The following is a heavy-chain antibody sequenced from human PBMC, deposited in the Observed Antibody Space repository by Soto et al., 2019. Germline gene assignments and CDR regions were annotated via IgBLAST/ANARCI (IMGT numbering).Heavy chain of an antibody. J-gene: IGHJ5*02. CDR2: IYYTGST. Sequence: SETLSLTCSVSGDSVSSGSHSWTWIRQPPGKGLEFIGHIYYTGSTNYNPSLKSRVTISVDTSKNQISLKLTSVTAADTAVYYCSKSDWFDPWGQGTLVTVSS. CDR1: GDSVSSGSHS. V-gene: IGHV4-61*01. CDR3: SKSDWFDP.